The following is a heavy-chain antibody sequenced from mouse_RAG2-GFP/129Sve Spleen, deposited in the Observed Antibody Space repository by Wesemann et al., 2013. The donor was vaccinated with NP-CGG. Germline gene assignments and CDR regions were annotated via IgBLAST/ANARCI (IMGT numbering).Heavy chain of an antibody. CDR2: ISSGSSTI. CDR3: ARSAGSSTYYAMDY. Sequence: LEWVAYISSGSSTIYYADTVKGRFTISRDSPKNTLFLQMTSLRSEDTAMYYCARSAGSSTYYAMDYWGQGTSVTVSS. V-gene: IGHV5-17*02. D-gene: IGHD1-1*01. J-gene: IGHJ4*01.